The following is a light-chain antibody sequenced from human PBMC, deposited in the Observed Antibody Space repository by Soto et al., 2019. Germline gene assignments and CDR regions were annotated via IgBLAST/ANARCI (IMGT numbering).Light chain of an antibody. CDR2: EVV. Sequence: QSVLTQPPSASGSPGQSVTISCTGTKNDIGVYDFVSWYQHHPGKAPRLIIYEVVQRPSGVPDRFSGSKSGNTASLTVSGLQAAEEADYLCKSYAGSNTYVFGGGTKVTVL. J-gene: IGLJ1*01. CDR1: KNDIGVYDF. V-gene: IGLV2-8*01. CDR3: KSYAGSNTYV.